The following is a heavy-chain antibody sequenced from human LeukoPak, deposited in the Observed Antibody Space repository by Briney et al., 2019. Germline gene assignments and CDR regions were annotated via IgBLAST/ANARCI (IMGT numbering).Heavy chain of an antibody. CDR2: ISSSGDST. V-gene: IGHV3-23*01. Sequence: PGGSLRLSCAASELTFTNYAMSWVRQAPGKGLEWVSAISSSGDSTWYADSVKGRFTISRDKSKNTLYLQMNSLRAEDTAVYYCAKRRFSWFDPWGQGTLVTVSS. D-gene: IGHD3-16*01. J-gene: IGHJ5*02. CDR1: ELTFTNYA. CDR3: AKRRFSWFDP.